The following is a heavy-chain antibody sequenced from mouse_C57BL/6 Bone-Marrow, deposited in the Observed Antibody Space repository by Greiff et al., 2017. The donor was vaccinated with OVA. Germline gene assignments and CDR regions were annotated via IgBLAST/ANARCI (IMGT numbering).Heavy chain of an antibody. Sequence: QVQLQQPGAELVKPGASVKLSCKASGYTFTSYWMHWVKQRPGQGLEWIGMIHPNSGSSNYNEKFKSKATLTVDKSSSTASMQLSSLTSEDSAVYYCASHSGTGDYWGQGTTLTVSS. CDR1: GYTFTSYW. J-gene: IGHJ2*01. CDR3: ASHSGTGDY. CDR2: IHPNSGSS. V-gene: IGHV1-64*01. D-gene: IGHD4-1*01.